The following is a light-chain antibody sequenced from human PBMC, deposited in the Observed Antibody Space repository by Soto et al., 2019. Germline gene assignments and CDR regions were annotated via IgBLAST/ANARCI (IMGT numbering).Light chain of an antibody. J-gene: IGKJ4*01. Sequence: VLIQSPATLSLSPGERATLSCRASQTVSRYLACFQQKPGQPPRLLIYDASNRATGIPARFSGSGSGTDYTLTISSLEPEDCAVYYCQQRSTWPLLTFGGGTKVEI. CDR3: QQRSTWPLLT. CDR2: DAS. V-gene: IGKV3-11*01. CDR1: QTVSRY.